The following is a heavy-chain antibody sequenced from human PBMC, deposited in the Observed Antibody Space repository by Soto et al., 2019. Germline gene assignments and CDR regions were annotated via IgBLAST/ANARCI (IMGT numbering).Heavy chain of an antibody. CDR2: IVPIVDTS. Sequence: QVQLVQSGAEVRQPASSVKVSCKTSGGTFSSYAISWVRQAPGQGLEWMGGIVPIVDTSTYAQKVQGRVTITADESTSTVYMELSSLRSDDTAVYYCVRVFAIPGYPDNWGQGTMVTVSS. D-gene: IGHD5-12*01. J-gene: IGHJ4*02. V-gene: IGHV1-69*12. CDR1: GGTFSSYA. CDR3: VRVFAIPGYPDN.